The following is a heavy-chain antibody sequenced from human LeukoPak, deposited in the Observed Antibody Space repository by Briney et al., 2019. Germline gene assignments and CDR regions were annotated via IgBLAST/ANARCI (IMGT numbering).Heavy chain of an antibody. CDR3: ARERRLYCSSTSCYEDFDY. CDR1: GFTFSTYW. Sequence: GGSLRLSCAASGFTFSTYWMHWVRQAPGPGLVWVSRINIYGSNTRNADSVKGRFTITRDNAKNTLYLQMNSLRAEDTAVYYCARERRLYCSSTSCYEDFDYWGQGTLVTVSS. V-gene: IGHV3-74*01. J-gene: IGHJ4*02. CDR2: INIYGSNT. D-gene: IGHD2-2*01.